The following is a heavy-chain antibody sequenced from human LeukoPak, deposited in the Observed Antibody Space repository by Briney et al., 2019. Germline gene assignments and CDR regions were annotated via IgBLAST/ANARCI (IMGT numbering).Heavy chain of an antibody. CDR3: AKDSSSWFGTPTWYFQH. D-gene: IGHD6-13*01. Sequence: GGCLRLSCAASGFTFSSYAMSWVRGAPGEGLEWVSAISGSVGSTYYADYVQCRLTISRINSNNTLYLQMNSLRAEDTAVYYCAKDSSSWFGTPTWYFQHWGQGTLVTVSS. V-gene: IGHV3-23*01. CDR1: GFTFSSYA. CDR2: ISGSVGST. J-gene: IGHJ1*01.